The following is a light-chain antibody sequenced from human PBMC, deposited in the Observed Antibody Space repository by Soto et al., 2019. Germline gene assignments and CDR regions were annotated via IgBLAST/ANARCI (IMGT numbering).Light chain of an antibody. CDR2: DVS. J-gene: IGLJ1*01. Sequence: QSALTQPRSVSGSPGQSVTISCTGTSSDVSGYNYVSWYQEQPGKAPKLMIYDVSKRPSGVPDRFSGSKSGNTASLTISGLQAEDEADYYCCSYAGSYSYVFGTGTRSPS. V-gene: IGLV2-11*01. CDR1: SSDVSGYNY. CDR3: CSYAGSYSYV.